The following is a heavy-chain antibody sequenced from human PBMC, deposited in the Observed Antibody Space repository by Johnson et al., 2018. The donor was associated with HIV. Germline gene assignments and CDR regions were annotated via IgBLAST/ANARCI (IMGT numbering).Heavy chain of an antibody. D-gene: IGHD6-13*01. V-gene: IGHV3-33*06. CDR1: GFTFSSYG. CDR2: IWYDGSNK. CDR3: AKGYSSSCYVAFDI. J-gene: IGHJ3*02. Sequence: VQLVEPGGGVVQPGRSLRLSCAASGFTFSSYGMHWVRQAPGKGLEWVAVIWYDGSNKYYADSVKGRFTISRDNSKNTLYLQMNSLRAEDTAVYYCAKGYSSSCYVAFDIWGQGTMVTVSS.